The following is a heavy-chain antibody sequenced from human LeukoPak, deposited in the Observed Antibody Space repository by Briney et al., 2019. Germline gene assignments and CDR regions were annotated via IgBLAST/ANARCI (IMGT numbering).Heavy chain of an antibody. CDR1: GGSISSYY. CDR2: IYTSGST. D-gene: IGHD5-12*01. Sequence: SETLSLTCTVSGGSISSYYWSWIRQPAGKGLEWIGRIYTSGSTNYNPSLKSRVTISVDTSKNQFSLKLSSVTAADTAVYYCASSAPTSGYDLDYWSQGTLVTVSS. CDR3: ASSAPTSGYDLDY. V-gene: IGHV4-4*07. J-gene: IGHJ4*02.